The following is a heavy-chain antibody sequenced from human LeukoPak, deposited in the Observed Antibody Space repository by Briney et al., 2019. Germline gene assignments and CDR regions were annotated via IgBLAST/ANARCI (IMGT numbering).Heavy chain of an antibody. V-gene: IGHV1-8*01. CDR3: ARWSLWELQAFDM. CDR1: GYTFTSYD. D-gene: IGHD1-26*01. CDR2: MNPNSGNT. Sequence: ASVKVSCKASGYTFTSYDINWVRQATGQGLEWMGWMNPNSGNTGYAQKFQGGVTMTTNTSISTAYMELSSLRSEDTAVYYCARWSLWELQAFDMWGQGTMVTVSS. J-gene: IGHJ3*02.